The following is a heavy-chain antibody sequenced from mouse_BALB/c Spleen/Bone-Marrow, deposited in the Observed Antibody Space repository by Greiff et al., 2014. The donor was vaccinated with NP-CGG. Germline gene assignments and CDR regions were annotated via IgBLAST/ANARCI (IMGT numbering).Heavy chain of an antibody. Sequence: VQLKESGPELVKPGASVKMSCKASGYTFTSYVMHWVKQTPGQGLEWIGYIIPSNDVTKYNEKFKGKATLTSDKYSSTAYMELSSLTSEDSAVYYCARKRGGAMDYWGPGTSVTVSS. J-gene: IGHJ4*01. CDR1: GYTFTSYV. V-gene: IGHV1-14*01. CDR3: ARKRGGAMDY. CDR2: IIPSNDVT.